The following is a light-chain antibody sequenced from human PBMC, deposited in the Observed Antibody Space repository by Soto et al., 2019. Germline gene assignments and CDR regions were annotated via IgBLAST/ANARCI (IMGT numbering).Light chain of an antibody. CDR3: QQSYSSLYT. CDR1: QSVSGW. CDR2: AAS. J-gene: IGKJ2*01. Sequence: DIQMTQSPSTLSASVGDTVTVTCRASQSVSGWLAWYQQKPGEAPKLLIYAASTLQPGVPSRFSGSGSGTDFTLTISSLQPEDFATYYCQQSYSSLYTFGQGTQLEIK. V-gene: IGKV1-39*01.